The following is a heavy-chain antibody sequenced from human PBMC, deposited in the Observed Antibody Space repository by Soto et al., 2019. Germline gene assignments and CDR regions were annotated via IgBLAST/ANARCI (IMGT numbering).Heavy chain of an antibody. D-gene: IGHD5-12*01. J-gene: IGHJ6*03. CDR3: ARCEYSGYDFPPRDYYMDV. CDR1: GGSISSYY. CDR2: IYYSGST. Sequence: SQTLSLTCTVSGGSISSYYWSWIRQPPGKGLEWIGYIYYSGSTNYNPSLKSRVTISVDTSKNQFSLKLSSVTAADTAVYYCARCEYSGYDFPPRDYYMDVWGKGTTVTXSS. V-gene: IGHV4-59*01.